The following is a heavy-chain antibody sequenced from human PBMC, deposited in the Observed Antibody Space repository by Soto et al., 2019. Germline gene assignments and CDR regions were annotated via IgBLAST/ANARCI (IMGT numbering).Heavy chain of an antibody. CDR3: ASSSLGYCSGGSCYSGGP. CDR1: GGTFSSYT. CDR2: IIPILGIA. V-gene: IGHV1-69*02. D-gene: IGHD2-15*01. Sequence: QVQLVQSGAEVKKPGSSVKVSCKASGGTFSSYTSSWVRQAPGQGLEWMGRIIPILGIANYAQKFQGRVTITADKSTSTAYMELSSLRSEDTAVYYCASSSLGYCSGGSCYSGGPWGQGTLVTVSS. J-gene: IGHJ5*02.